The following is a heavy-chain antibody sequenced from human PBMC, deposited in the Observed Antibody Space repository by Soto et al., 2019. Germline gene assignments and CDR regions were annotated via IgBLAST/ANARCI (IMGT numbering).Heavy chain of an antibody. D-gene: IGHD6-6*01. V-gene: IGHV4-39*01. J-gene: IGHJ4*02. CDR2: IYYSGST. CDR3: ARFSQLVKTLEY. CDR1: GGSISSTSYY. Sequence: SETLSLTCTVSGGSISSTSYYWGWIRQPPGKGLEWIGSIYYSGSTYYNPSLKSRVTISVDTSKNQFSLKLSSVTAADTAVYYCARFSQLVKTLEYWGQRTLVTVSS.